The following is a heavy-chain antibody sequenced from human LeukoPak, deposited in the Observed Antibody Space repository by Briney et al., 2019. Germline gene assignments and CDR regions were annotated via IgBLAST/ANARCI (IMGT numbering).Heavy chain of an antibody. CDR2: ISWNSGSI. CDR1: GFTFDDYA. D-gene: IGHD4-23*01. J-gene: IGHJ4*02. CDR3: AKDIMSTVVGTFDY. Sequence: GGSLRLSCAASGFTFDDYAMHWVRQAPGKGLEWVSGISWNSGSIGYADSVKGRFTISRDNAKNSLYPQMNSLRAEDTALYYCAKDIMSTVVGTFDYWGQGTLVTVSS. V-gene: IGHV3-9*01.